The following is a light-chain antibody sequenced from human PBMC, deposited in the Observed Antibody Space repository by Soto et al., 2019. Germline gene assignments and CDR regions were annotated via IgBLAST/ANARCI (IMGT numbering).Light chain of an antibody. CDR3: QQYGSSPFT. CDR1: QSVSANY. V-gene: IGKV3-20*01. CDR2: GAS. Sequence: EIVLTQSPGTLSLSPGESATLSCRASQSVSANYLAWYQQKPGQAPRLLIYGASSRATGIPDRCSGSGSETDFTLPISRLEPEEFAVYYFQQYGSSPFTFGQGNTLEIK. J-gene: IGKJ2*01.